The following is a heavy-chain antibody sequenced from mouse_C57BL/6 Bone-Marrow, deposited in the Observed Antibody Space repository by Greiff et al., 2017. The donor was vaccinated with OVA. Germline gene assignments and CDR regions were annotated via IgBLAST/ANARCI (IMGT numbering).Heavy chain of an antibody. J-gene: IGHJ2*01. CDR1: GYTFTSYG. CDR2: IYPRSGNT. V-gene: IGHV1-81*01. D-gene: IGHD2-1*01. Sequence: VQLQQSGAELARPGASVKLSCKASGYTFTSYGISWVKQSTGQGLEWIGEIYPRSGNTYYNEKFKGKATLTADKSSSTAYMELRSLTSEDSAVYFCARWEFYSGTYFDYWGQGTTLTVSS. CDR3: ARWEFYSGTYFDY.